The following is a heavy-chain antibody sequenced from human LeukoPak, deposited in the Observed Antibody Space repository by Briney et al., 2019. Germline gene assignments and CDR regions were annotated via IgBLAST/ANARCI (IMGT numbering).Heavy chain of an antibody. CDR2: ISGSGGST. CDR3: ARDQSELLLYYYYGMDV. V-gene: IGHV3-23*01. D-gene: IGHD1-26*01. Sequence: QPGGSLRLSCTDSGFTFRSNAMSWVRQAPGKGLEWVSAISGSGGSTHYADSVKGRFTISRDNAKNSLYLQMNSLRAEDTAVYYCARDQSELLLYYYYGMDVWGQGTTVTVSS. CDR1: GFTFRSNA. J-gene: IGHJ6*02.